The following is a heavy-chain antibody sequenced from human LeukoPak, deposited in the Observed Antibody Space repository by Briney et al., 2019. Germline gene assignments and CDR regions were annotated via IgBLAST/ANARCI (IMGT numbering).Heavy chain of an antibody. CDR1: GGSFSGYY. J-gene: IGHJ6*02. CDR2: INHSGGT. D-gene: IGHD3-22*01. CDR3: AASTIVVVTHYYYYYGMDV. Sequence: PSETLSLTCAVYGGSFSGYYWSWIRQPPGKGLEWIGEINHSGGTNYNPSLKSRVTISVDTSKNQFSLKLSSVTAADTAVYYCAASTIVVVTHYYYYYGMDVWGQGTTVTVSS. V-gene: IGHV4-34*01.